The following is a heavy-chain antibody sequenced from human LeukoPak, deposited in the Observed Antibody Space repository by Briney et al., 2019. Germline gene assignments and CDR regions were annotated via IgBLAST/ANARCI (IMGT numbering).Heavy chain of an antibody. CDR3: ASTDIVVVPAAMGIDAFDI. V-gene: IGHV5-51*01. CDR2: IYPGDSDT. D-gene: IGHD2-2*01. Sequence: GESLKISCKGSGYNFTSYWIGWVRQMPGKGLEWMGIIYPGDSDTRYSPSFQGQVTISADKSISTAYLQWSSLKASDTAMYYCASTDIVVVPAAMGIDAFDIWGQGTMATVSS. CDR1: GYNFTSYW. J-gene: IGHJ3*02.